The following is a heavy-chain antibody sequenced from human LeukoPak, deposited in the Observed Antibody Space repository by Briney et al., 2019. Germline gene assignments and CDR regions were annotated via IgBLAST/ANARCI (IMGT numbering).Heavy chain of an antibody. Sequence: GGSLRLSCAASGFTFDDYAMHWVRQAPGKGLEWVSLISGDGGSTYYADSVKGRFTISRDNSKNSLYLQMNSLRTEDTALYYCAKAYGVSYYDILTGFDGLLYFYYWGQGTLVTVSS. D-gene: IGHD3-9*01. J-gene: IGHJ4*02. CDR2: ISGDGGST. V-gene: IGHV3-43*02. CDR1: GFTFDDYA. CDR3: AKAYGVSYYDILTGFDGLLYFYY.